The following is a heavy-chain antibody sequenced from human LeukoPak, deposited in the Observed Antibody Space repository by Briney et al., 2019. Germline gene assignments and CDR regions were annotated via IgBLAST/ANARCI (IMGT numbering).Heavy chain of an antibody. CDR2: ISYDGSNK. D-gene: IGHD6-19*01. J-gene: IGHJ3*02. CDR3: ATTVAGTSAFDI. CDR1: GFTFSSYA. Sequence: GRSLRLSCAASGFTFSSYAMHWVRQAPGKGLEWVAVISYDGSNKYCADSVKGRFTISRDNSKNTLYLQMNRLRAEDTAVYYCATTVAGTSAFDIWSQGTMVTVYS. V-gene: IGHV3-30*04.